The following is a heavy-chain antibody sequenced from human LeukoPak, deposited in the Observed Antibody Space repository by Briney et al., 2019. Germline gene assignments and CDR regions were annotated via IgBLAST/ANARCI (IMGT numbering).Heavy chain of an antibody. CDR3: AKPLIAVAGDAFDI. D-gene: IGHD6-19*01. V-gene: IGHV3-30*18. CDR2: ISYDGSNK. J-gene: IGHJ3*02. Sequence: PGGSLRLSCAASGFTFSSYGMHWVRQAPGKGLEWVAVISYDGSNKYYADSVKGRFTISRDNSKNTLYPQMNSLRAEDTAVYYCAKPLIAVAGDAFDIWGQGTMVTVSS. CDR1: GFTFSSYG.